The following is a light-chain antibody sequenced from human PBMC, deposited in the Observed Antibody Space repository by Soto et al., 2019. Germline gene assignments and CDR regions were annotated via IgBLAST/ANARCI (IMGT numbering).Light chain of an antibody. CDR3: QQYGSSRWT. J-gene: IGKJ1*01. CDR2: GAS. V-gene: IGKV3-20*01. CDR1: QSVSSSY. Sequence: EIVLTQSPGTLSLSPGERATLSCRASQSVSSSYLAWYQQNRGQAPRLLIYGASSRAPGIPDRFGGSGSGTDFTLTISRLEPEDFAVYYCQQYGSSRWTFGQGTNVDNK.